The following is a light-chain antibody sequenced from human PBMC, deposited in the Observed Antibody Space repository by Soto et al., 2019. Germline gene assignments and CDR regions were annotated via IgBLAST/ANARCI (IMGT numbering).Light chain of an antibody. CDR1: SSDVGGYNY. V-gene: IGLV2-14*01. J-gene: IGLJ3*02. Sequence: QSALTQPASVSGSPGQSITISCTGTSSDVGGYNYVSWYQQHPGKAPKLMIYGNNNRPSGVPDRFSGSKSGTSASLAITGLQAEDEADYYCQSYDSSLSGLWVFGGGTKLTVL. CDR3: QSYDSSLSGLWV. CDR2: GNN.